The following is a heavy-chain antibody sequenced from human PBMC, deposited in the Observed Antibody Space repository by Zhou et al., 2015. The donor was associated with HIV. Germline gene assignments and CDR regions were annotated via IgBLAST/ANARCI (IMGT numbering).Heavy chain of an antibody. Sequence: EMQLLQSGGGLIQPGGSLRLSCEASGFTFNNYAIMWVRQAPGMGLEWVSSITGSGGGTYYADSVRGRFTVSRDSTKNTVYLYINSLRADDTATYYCAKGKASGLVDWFDPGAREPWSPSPQ. CDR3: AKGKASGLVDWFDP. D-gene: IGHD2-8*02. V-gene: IGHV3-23*01. CDR2: ITGSGGGT. J-gene: IGHJ5*02. CDR1: GFTFNNYA.